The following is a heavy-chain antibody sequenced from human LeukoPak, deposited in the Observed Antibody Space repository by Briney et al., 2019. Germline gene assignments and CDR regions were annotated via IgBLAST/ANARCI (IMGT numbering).Heavy chain of an antibody. Sequence: SQTLSLPCTVSGGSISSGTYYWSWIRQPAGKGLEWIGHIYTSGSTNYNPSLKSRVTISVDTSKNQFSLKLSSVTAADTAVYYCARTYSSSWYRHYYMDVWGKGTTVTVSS. J-gene: IGHJ6*03. CDR1: GGSISSGTYY. D-gene: IGHD6-13*01. CDR2: IYTSGST. V-gene: IGHV4-61*09. CDR3: ARTYSSSWYRHYYMDV.